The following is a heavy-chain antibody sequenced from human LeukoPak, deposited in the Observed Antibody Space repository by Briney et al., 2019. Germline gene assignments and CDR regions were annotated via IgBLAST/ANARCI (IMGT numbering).Heavy chain of an antibody. V-gene: IGHV5-51*01. CDR1: GYSFTSYW. CDR3: ARPRGYSSGWYGDYFDY. J-gene: IGHJ4*02. D-gene: IGHD6-19*01. CDR2: IYPGDSDT. Sequence: GESLKISCKGSGYSFTSYWIGWVRQMPGKGLEWMGIIYPGDSDTRYGPSFQGQVTISADKSISTAYLQWSSLKASDTAMYYCARPRGYSSGWYGDYFDYWGQGTLVTVSS.